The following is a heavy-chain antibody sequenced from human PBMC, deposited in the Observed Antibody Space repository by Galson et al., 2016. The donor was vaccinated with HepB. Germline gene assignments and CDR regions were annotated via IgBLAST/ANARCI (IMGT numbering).Heavy chain of an antibody. D-gene: IGHD3-16*02. CDR1: GFTVSTNY. Sequence: SLRLSCAASGFTVSTNYMSWVRQAPGKGLEWVSVTYSGGTTNYADSVKGRFTVSRDNSKNTLYLQMNSLSPEDTAVFYCAREGIVEYYGMDVWGQGTTVTVSS. CDR2: TYSGGTT. J-gene: IGHJ6*02. V-gene: IGHV3-53*01. CDR3: AREGIVEYYGMDV.